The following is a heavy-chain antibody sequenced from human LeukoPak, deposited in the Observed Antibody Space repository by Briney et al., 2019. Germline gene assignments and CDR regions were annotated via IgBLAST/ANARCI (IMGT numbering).Heavy chain of an antibody. CDR3: ARLKFYDSTGYSPGYYMDV. CDR1: GGAIISYY. Sequence: PSETLSITCSVSGGAIISYYWSWIRQPAGKGPEWSGRIYPTGNTDYNPSLKTRVTMSTDLSKKQFSLRLRSVTAADTAVYYCARLKFYDSTGYSPGYYMDVWGKGTAVTVSS. J-gene: IGHJ6*03. D-gene: IGHD3-22*01. CDR2: IYPTGNT. V-gene: IGHV4-4*07.